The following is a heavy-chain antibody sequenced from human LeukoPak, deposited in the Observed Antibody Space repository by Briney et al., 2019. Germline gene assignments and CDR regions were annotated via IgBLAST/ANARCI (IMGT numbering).Heavy chain of an antibody. D-gene: IGHD5-18*01. CDR1: GYTFTSYA. V-gene: IGHV1-3*03. Sequence: ASVKVSCKASGYTFTSYAMHWVRQAPGQRLEWMGWINAGNGNTKYSQEFQGRVTITRDTSASTAYMELSSLRSEDMAVYYCARDRLGYGWIFDAFDIWGQGTMVTVSS. CDR3: ARDRLGYGWIFDAFDI. J-gene: IGHJ3*02. CDR2: INAGNGNT.